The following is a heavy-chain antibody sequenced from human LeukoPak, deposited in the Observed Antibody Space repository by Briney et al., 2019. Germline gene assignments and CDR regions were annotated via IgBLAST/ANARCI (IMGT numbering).Heavy chain of an antibody. CDR2: IYHSGST. CDR3: ARVGSGWASIDY. V-gene: IGHV4-38-2*02. J-gene: IGHJ4*02. Sequence: TSETLSLTCTVSGYSISSGYYWGWIRQPPGKGLEWIGSIYHSGSTYYNPSLKSRVTISVDTSKNQFSLKLSSMTAADTAVYYCARVGSGWASIDYWGQGTLVTVSS. CDR1: GYSISSGYY. D-gene: IGHD6-19*01.